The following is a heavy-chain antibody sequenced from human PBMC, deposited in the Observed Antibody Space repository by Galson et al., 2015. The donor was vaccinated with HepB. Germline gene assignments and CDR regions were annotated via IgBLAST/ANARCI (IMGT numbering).Heavy chain of an antibody. V-gene: IGHV3-7*05. CDR3: AREYCSSSSCYIWYPDL. D-gene: IGHD2-2*02. Sequence: SLRLSCAASGFSFSSYWMSWVRQAPGKGLEWVANIKKDGSEKYSVDSVRGRFTISRDNAKNSLYLQMNSLRAEDTAVYYCAREYCSSSSCYIWYPDLWGQGILVTVSS. CDR2: IKKDGSEK. J-gene: IGHJ5*02. CDR1: GFSFSSYW.